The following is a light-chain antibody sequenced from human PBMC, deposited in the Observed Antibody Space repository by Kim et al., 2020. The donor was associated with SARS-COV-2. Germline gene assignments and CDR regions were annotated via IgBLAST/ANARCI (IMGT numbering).Light chain of an antibody. CDR2: DAS. V-gene: IGKV1-5*01. CDR3: QQYTGFPYT. CDR1: QSISGW. Sequence: DIQMTQSPTTLSASVGDRVTITCRASQSISGWLAWYQQKPGKAPNLLIYDASTLENGAPSRFSGSGSGTQFTLTINSLQPDDFATYYCQQYTGFPYTFGQGTKLEI. J-gene: IGKJ2*01.